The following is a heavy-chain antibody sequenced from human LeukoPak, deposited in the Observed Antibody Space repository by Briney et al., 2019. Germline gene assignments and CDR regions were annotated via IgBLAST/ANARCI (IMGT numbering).Heavy chain of an antibody. CDR3: ARVPGKYYYGSGSKYYYYYGMDV. CDR1: GYTFTGYY. J-gene: IGHJ6*02. D-gene: IGHD3-10*01. V-gene: IGHV1-2*02. CDR2: INPNSGGT. Sequence: ASVKVSCKAPGYTFTGYYMHWVRQARGQGLEWMGWINPNSGGTDYAQKFQGRVTMTRDTSISTAYMELSRLRSDDTAVYYCARVPGKYYYGSGSKYYYYYGMDVWGQGTTVTVSS.